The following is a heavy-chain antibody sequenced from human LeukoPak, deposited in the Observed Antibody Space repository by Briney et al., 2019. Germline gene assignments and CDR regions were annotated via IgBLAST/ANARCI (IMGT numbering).Heavy chain of an antibody. Sequence: SVKVSCKASGVTFIYYPIIWVRQAPGHALEWMGGIIPIFDTPKYPQKFQGRVTFTTDDSTTTAYMELSSLRSEDTAVYYCASGVHYDLPVDHWGQGTLVTVSS. CDR3: ASGVHYDLPVDH. D-gene: IGHD3-10*01. V-gene: IGHV1-69*05. CDR2: IIPIFDTP. J-gene: IGHJ4*02. CDR1: GVTFIYYP.